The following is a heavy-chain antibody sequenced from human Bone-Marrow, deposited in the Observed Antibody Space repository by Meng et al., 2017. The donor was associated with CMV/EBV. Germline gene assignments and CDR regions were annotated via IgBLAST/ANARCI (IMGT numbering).Heavy chain of an antibody. CDR1: GFTFSGYW. V-gene: IGHV3-74*01. J-gene: IGHJ6*02. CDR2: INSDGSST. Sequence: GESLKISCAASGFTFSGYWMHWVRQAPGKGLVWVSRINSDGSSTSYADSVKGRFTISRDNAKNTLYLQMNSLRAEDTAVYYCARGNYDFWSGYDYYYYGMDVWGQGTMVTVSS. D-gene: IGHD3-3*01. CDR3: ARGNYDFWSGYDYYYYGMDV.